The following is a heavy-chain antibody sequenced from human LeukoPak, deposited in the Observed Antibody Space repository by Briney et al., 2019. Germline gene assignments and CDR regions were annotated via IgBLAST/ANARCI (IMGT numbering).Heavy chain of an antibody. J-gene: IGHJ4*02. D-gene: IGHD3-22*01. Sequence: GGSLRLSCAASGFIFRNYAMHWVRQAPGKGLEYVSAISSSGDNTYYADSVRGRFTISRDNSKNTLFLQMGSLRAEDMAVYYCVRDQGGYYDSSAYSYYFDCWGQGTLVTVSS. V-gene: IGHV3-64*02. CDR2: ISSSGDNT. CDR1: GFIFRNYA. CDR3: VRDQGGYYDSSAYSYYFDC.